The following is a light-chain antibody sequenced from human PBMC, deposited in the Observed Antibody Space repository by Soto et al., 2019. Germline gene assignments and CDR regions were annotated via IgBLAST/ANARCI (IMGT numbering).Light chain of an antibody. CDR2: GAS. Sequence: EIEMTQSPATLSVCPGERATLSCRVSQSVSSNLAWYQQKPGQAPRLLIYGASTRATGIPARFSGSGSGTEFTLTISSLQSEDFAVYYCQQYNNWPLWTFGQGTKVEIK. CDR1: QSVSSN. CDR3: QQYNNWPLWT. V-gene: IGKV3-15*01. J-gene: IGKJ1*01.